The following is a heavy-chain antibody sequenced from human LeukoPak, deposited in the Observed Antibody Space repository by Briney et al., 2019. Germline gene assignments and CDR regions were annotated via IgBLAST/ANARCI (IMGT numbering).Heavy chain of an antibody. D-gene: IGHD1-26*01. Sequence: ASVTVSCKASGYTFTSYYMHWVRQAPGQGVEWMGMINPSGGSTSYAQKFQGRVTITRDISTSTVYMELSSLRSEDTAVYYCARVNRIVGATTFAYYYYYMAVWGKGTTVTISS. CDR1: GYTFTSYY. V-gene: IGHV1-46*01. J-gene: IGHJ6*03. CDR3: ARVNRIVGATTFAYYYYYMAV. CDR2: INPSGGST.